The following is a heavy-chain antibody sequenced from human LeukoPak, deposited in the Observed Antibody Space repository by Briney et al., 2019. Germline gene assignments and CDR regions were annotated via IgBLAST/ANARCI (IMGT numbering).Heavy chain of an antibody. V-gene: IGHV1-2*02. Sequence: ASVKVSCKASGYTFTSHGISWVRQAPGQGLEWMGWINPNSGGTNYAQKFQGRVTMTRDTSISTAYMELSRLRSDDTAVYYCARAAVAGTFCDYWGQGTLVTVSS. D-gene: IGHD6-19*01. CDR2: INPNSGGT. CDR3: ARAAVAGTFCDY. CDR1: GYTFTSHG. J-gene: IGHJ4*02.